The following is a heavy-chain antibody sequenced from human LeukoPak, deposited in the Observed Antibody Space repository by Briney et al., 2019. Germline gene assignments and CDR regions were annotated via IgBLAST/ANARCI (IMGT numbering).Heavy chain of an antibody. J-gene: IGHJ4*02. Sequence: PGRFLRLSCTASGFTFGDYAMSWVRQAPGKGLEWVGFIRSKAYGGTTEYAASVKGRFTISRDDSKSIAYLQMNSLKTEDTAVYYCTRSVSTLVVPAAMVDYWGQGTLVTVSS. CDR3: TRSVSTLVVPAAMVDY. V-gene: IGHV3-49*04. CDR1: GFTFGDYA. D-gene: IGHD2-2*01. CDR2: IRSKAYGGTT.